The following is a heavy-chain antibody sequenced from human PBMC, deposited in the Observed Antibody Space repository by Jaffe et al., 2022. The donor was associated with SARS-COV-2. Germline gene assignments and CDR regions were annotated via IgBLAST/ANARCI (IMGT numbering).Heavy chain of an antibody. CDR2: TFWNDEK. D-gene: IGHD3-3*02. CDR1: GFSLSSSGVG. CDR3: AHRRDSNFFDP. V-gene: IGHV2-5*01. Sequence: QITLKESGPTLVKPTQTLTLTCTFSGFSLSSSGVGVGWIRQPPGKALEWLALTFWNDEKHYSPSLKNRVTITKDTSKNQVVLTMTNVDPVDTATYYCAHRRDSNFFDPWGQGTLVTVSS. J-gene: IGHJ5*02.